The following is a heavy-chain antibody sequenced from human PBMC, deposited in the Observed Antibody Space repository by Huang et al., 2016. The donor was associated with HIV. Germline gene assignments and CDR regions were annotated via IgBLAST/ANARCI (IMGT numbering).Heavy chain of an antibody. CDR2: IKSDGSSP. J-gene: IGHJ4*02. CDR3: ARGSRQGKYYYGSGTAY. V-gene: IGHV3-74*01. D-gene: IGHD3-10*01. Sequence: EVQLVESGGGLVQPGGSLRLSCAASGFPFSSYWMHWVRQVPGKGLVWVAHIKSDGSSPSYADSVKGRFTISRDNAKNTLYLQMNSLRAEDTAVYYCARGSRQGKYYYGSGTAYWGQGTLVTVSS. CDR1: GFPFSSYW.